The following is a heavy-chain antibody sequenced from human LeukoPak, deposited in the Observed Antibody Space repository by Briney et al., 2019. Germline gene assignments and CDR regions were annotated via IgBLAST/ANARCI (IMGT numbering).Heavy chain of an antibody. D-gene: IGHD6-19*01. Sequence: GGSLRLSCTASGFTFGDYAMSWFRQALGKGLEWVGFIRSKAYGGTTEYAASVKGRFTISRDDSKSIAYLQMNSLKTEDTAVYYCTTVFGYSSGWYFDAFDIWGQGTMVTVSS. CDR3: TTVFGYSSGWYFDAFDI. V-gene: IGHV3-49*03. CDR2: IRSKAYGGTT. CDR1: GFTFGDYA. J-gene: IGHJ3*02.